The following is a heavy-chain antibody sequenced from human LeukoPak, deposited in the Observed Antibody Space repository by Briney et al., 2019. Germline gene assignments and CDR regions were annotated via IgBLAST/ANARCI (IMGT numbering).Heavy chain of an antibody. CDR3: AKADVLLWFGEFDY. J-gene: IGHJ4*02. CDR1: GFTFSTYA. V-gene: IGHV3-23*01. D-gene: IGHD3-10*01. Sequence: GGSLRLSCAASGFTFSTYAMGWVRQAPGKGLEWVSAISGSGSSTYYADSVKGRFTISRDNSKNTLYLQMNSLRAEDTAVYYCAKADVLLWFGEFDYWGQGTLVTVSS. CDR2: ISGSGSST.